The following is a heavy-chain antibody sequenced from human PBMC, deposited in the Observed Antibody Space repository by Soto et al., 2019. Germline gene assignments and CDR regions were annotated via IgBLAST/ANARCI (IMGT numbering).Heavy chain of an antibody. CDR3: ARDNVLRFLEWSRYYYGMDV. CDR2: IIPIFGTA. J-gene: IGHJ6*02. V-gene: IGHV1-69*13. CDR1: GGTFSSYA. D-gene: IGHD3-3*01. Sequence: SVKVSGKACGGTFSSYAISCVRQAPGQGLEWMGGIIPIFGTANYAQKFQGRVTITADESTSTAYMELSSLRSEDTAVYYCARDNVLRFLEWSRYYYGMDVWGQGTTVTVSS.